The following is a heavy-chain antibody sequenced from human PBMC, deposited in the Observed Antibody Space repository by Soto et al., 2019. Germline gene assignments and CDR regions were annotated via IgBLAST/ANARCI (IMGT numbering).Heavy chain of an antibody. Sequence: PSETLSLTCAVSGGSISSGGYSWSWIRQPPGKGLEWIGYIYYSGSTYYNPSLKSRVTISVDTSKNQFSLKLSSVTAADTAVYYCARGNSSGYYGYYGMDVWGQGTTVTVSS. CDR2: IYYSGST. CDR1: GGSISSGGYS. J-gene: IGHJ6*02. D-gene: IGHD3-22*01. CDR3: ARGNSSGYYGYYGMDV. V-gene: IGHV4-30-2*05.